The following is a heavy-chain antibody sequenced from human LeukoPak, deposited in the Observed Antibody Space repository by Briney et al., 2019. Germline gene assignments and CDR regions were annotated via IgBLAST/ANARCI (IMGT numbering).Heavy chain of an antibody. CDR1: GFTFNNYD. D-gene: IGHD4-17*01. CDR3: AKDRLAWDYGDYVFDY. Sequence: GGSLRLSCAASGFTFNNYDMQWVRQAPGKGLEWVTFIRSDGSNKYHADSVKGRFTISRDNSKNTLYLQMNSLRAEDTAVYYCAKDRLAWDYGDYVFDYWGQGTLVTVSS. CDR2: IRSDGSNK. J-gene: IGHJ4*02. V-gene: IGHV3-30*02.